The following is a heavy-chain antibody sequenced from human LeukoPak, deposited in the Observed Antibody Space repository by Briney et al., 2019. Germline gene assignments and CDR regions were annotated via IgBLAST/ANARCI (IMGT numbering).Heavy chain of an antibody. CDR2: IYYTGST. J-gene: IGHJ6*03. CDR3: ARGFWSGYRLYYYYYYMDV. CDR1: GDSITSYY. D-gene: IGHD3-3*01. V-gene: IGHV4-59*12. Sequence: SETLSLTCTVSGDSITSYYWSWVRQPPGKGLEWIGYIYYTGSTNYNPSLKSRVTISVDTSKNQFSLKLSSVTAADTAVYYCARGFWSGYRLYYYYYYMDVWGKGTTVTVSS.